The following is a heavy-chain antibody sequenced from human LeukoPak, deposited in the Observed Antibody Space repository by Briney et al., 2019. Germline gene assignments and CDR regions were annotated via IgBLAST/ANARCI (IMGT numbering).Heavy chain of an antibody. V-gene: IGHV4-39*01. CDR2: IYYSGST. CDR1: GGSISSSSYY. J-gene: IGHJ4*02. Sequence: PSETLSLTCTVSGGSISSSSYYWGWIRQPPGKGLEWIGSIYYSGSTYYNPSLKSRVTISVDTSKNQFSLKLSSVTAADTAVYYCARHVGSSWYGACDYWGQGTLVTVSS. D-gene: IGHD6-13*01. CDR3: ARHVGSSWYGACDY.